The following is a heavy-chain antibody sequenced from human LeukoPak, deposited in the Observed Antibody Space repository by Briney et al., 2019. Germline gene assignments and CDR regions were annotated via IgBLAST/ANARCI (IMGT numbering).Heavy chain of an antibody. Sequence: ASLSLSCAASGFTFSSYAMNWVRQAPGKGLEWASYISSSSTAIYYTASVKGRFTISRDNAKNSLYLQMNSLRDEDTALYYCARGITGKYWFDPWGQGTLVTVSS. CDR1: GFTFSSYA. D-gene: IGHD3-16*01. J-gene: IGHJ5*02. V-gene: IGHV3-48*02. CDR3: ARGITGKYWFDP. CDR2: ISSSSTAI.